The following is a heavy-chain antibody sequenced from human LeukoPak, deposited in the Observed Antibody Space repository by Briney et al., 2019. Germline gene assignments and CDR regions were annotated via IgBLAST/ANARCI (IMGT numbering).Heavy chain of an antibody. D-gene: IGHD4-17*01. Sequence: SETLSLTCTVSGGSISSYYWSWIRQPPGKGLEWIGYIYYSGSTNYNPSLKSRVTISVDTSKNQFSLKLSSVTAADTAVYYCARVYGDYFAFDIWGQGTMVTVSS. V-gene: IGHV4-59*01. CDR1: GGSISSYY. J-gene: IGHJ3*02. CDR3: ARVYGDYFAFDI. CDR2: IYYSGST.